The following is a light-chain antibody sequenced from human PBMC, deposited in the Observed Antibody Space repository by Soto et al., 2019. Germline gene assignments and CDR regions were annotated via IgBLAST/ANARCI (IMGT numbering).Light chain of an antibody. V-gene: IGLV2-14*01. J-gene: IGLJ1*01. CDR2: DVS. Sequence: QSVLTQPASVSGSPGQSITISCTGTSSDVGGYNYVSWYQQHPGKAPKLMIYDVSNRPSGVSNRLSGSKSGNTASLTISGLQAEDEADYYCSSYTSSSTLYDFGTGTKVTVL. CDR1: SSDVGGYNY. CDR3: SSYTSSSTLYD.